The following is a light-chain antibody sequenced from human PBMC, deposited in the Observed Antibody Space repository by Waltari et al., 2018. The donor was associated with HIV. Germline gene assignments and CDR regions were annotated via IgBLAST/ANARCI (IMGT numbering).Light chain of an antibody. CDR3: GTWDSSLSVWV. Sequence: QSVLTQPPSVSAAPGQKVTISCSGRSSNIGNNFVSWYQQPPGTAPKRLIYDNNKRPSGIPDRFSGSKSGTSATLGITGLQTGDEADYYCGTWDSSLSVWVFGGGTNLTVL. CDR1: SSNIGNNF. V-gene: IGLV1-51*01. CDR2: DNN. J-gene: IGLJ3*02.